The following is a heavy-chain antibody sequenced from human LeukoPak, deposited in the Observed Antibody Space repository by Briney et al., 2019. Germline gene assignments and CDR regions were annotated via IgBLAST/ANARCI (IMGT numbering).Heavy chain of an antibody. V-gene: IGHV1-69*06. Sequence: SVKVSCKASGGTFSSYAISWVRQAPGQGLEWMGGIIPIFGTANYAQKFQGRVTITADKSISTAYMEVTRLRSDDMAVYYCARVGIAIGSWFDPWGQGTLVTVSS. CDR1: GGTFSSYA. D-gene: IGHD2/OR15-2a*01. CDR2: IIPIFGTA. CDR3: ARVGIAIGSWFDP. J-gene: IGHJ5*02.